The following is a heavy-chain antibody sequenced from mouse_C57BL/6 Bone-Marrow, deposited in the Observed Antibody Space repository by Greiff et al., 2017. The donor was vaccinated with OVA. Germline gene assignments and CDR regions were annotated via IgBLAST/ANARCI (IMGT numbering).Heavy chain of an antibody. CDR1: GYTFTSYW. Sequence: QVQLQQPGAELVMPGASVKLSCKASGYTFTSYWMPWVKQRPGQGLEWIGALDPSDSYTNYHQKFQGKSTLTVDKSSRKAYMQLSSLTSDDSAGEYCARRGYGSSFYYAMDYWGQGTSGTVSS. J-gene: IGHJ4*01. CDR3: ARRGYGSSFYYAMDY. V-gene: IGHV1-69*01. D-gene: IGHD1-1*01. CDR2: LDPSDSYT.